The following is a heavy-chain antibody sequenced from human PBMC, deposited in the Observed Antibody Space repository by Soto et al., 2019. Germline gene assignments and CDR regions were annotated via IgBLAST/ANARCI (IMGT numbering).Heavy chain of an antibody. CDR2: IWYDGSNK. D-gene: IGHD3-10*01. Sequence: PGGSLRLSCAASGFTFSSYGMHWVRQAPGKGLEWVAVIWYDGSNKYYADSVKGRFTISRDNSKNTLYLQMNSLRAEDTAVYYCAWRVRGPTAKVFDYWGQGTLVTVSS. CDR3: AWRVRGPTAKVFDY. J-gene: IGHJ4*02. V-gene: IGHV3-33*01. CDR1: GFTFSSYG.